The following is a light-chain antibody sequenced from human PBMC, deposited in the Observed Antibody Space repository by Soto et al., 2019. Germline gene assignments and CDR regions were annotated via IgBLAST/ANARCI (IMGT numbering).Light chain of an antibody. V-gene: IGKV1-5*01. Sequence: DIQMTQSPSTLSASVGDTVTITCRASQSVSDSLAWYQVKPGEAPKLLIYDASSLQSGVPSRFSGSGSGTEFTLIISSLQPDDFATYFCQQYNGYSSTFGQGTKVEIK. CDR3: QQYNGYSST. CDR2: DAS. CDR1: QSVSDS. J-gene: IGKJ1*01.